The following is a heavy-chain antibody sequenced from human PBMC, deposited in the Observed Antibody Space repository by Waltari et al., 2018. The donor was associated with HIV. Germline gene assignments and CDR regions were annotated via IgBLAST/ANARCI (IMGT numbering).Heavy chain of an antibody. D-gene: IGHD2-21*01. CDR1: NFLLSDYP. CDR3: TNTDGYYGGGGGPFAI. Sequence: EVRLVQSGGGLVQPGRSLRLSFAPSNFLLSDYPMPWGRQTPGKGLEWVSGISWNRDSRDYADSVKDRFIISRDNARNSLYLQMNSLRAEDTAFYYCTNTDGYYGGGGGPFAIWGQGTMVTVSS. V-gene: IGHV3-9*01. CDR2: ISWNRDSR. J-gene: IGHJ3*02.